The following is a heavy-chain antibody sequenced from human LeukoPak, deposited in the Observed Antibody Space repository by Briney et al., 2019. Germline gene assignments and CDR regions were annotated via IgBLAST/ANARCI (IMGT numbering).Heavy chain of an antibody. J-gene: IGHJ4*02. CDR2: INHSGST. Sequence: SETLSLTCADYGGSFSGYYWSWIRQPPGKGLEWIGEINHSGSTNYNPSLKSRVTISVDTSKNQFSLKLSSVTAADTAVYYCARRGTTVTFFDYWGQGTLVTVSS. D-gene: IGHD4-17*01. CDR1: GGSFSGYY. CDR3: ARRGTTVTFFDY. V-gene: IGHV4-34*01.